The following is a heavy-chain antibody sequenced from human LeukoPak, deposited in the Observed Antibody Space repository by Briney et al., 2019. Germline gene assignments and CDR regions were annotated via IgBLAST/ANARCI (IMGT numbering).Heavy chain of an antibody. CDR2: IYPGDSDT. Sequence: GESLKIPCKGSGYSFTSYWIGWVRQMPGKGLEWRGIIYPGDSDTRYSPSFQGKVTISADKSISTAYLQWSSLKASDTAMYYCASHSVGYCSGGSCHGDAFDVWGQGTMVTVSS. V-gene: IGHV5-51*01. J-gene: IGHJ3*01. CDR3: ASHSVGYCSGGSCHGDAFDV. CDR1: GYSFTSYW. D-gene: IGHD2-15*01.